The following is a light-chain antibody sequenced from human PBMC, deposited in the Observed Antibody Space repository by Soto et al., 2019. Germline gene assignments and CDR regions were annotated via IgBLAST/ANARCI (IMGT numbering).Light chain of an antibody. CDR3: VLYMGSGISV. V-gene: IGLV8-61*01. CDR1: SGSVSTNYY. J-gene: IGLJ2*01. CDR2: STN. Sequence: QTVVTQEPSFSVSPGGTVTLTCGLSSGSVSTNYYPSWYQQTPGQAPRTLIYSTNTRSSGVPDRFSGSILGNKAALTIEGAQADDESDYYCVLYMGSGISVFGGGTKLTVL.